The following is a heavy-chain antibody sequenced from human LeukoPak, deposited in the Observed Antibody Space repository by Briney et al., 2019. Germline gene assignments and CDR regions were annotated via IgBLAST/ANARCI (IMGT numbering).Heavy chain of an antibody. CDR2: IYYSGST. CDR1: GGSISSSSYY. CDR3: ARLKGTADFAYYYGMDV. J-gene: IGHJ6*02. Sequence: SETLSLTCTVSGGSISSSSYYWGWIRQPPGKGLEWIGSIYYSGSTYYNPSLKSPVTISVDTSKNQFSLKLSSVTAADTAVYYWARLKGTADFAYYYGMDVWGQGTTVTVSS. V-gene: IGHV4-39*01.